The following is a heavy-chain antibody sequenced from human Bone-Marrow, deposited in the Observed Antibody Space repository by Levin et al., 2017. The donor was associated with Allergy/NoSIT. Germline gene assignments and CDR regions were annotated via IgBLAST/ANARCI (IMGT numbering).Heavy chain of an antibody. Sequence: LTGGSLRLSCAASGFSFSKSGMNWVRQAPGQGLEWVSYIRPTSEIIHYADSVKGRFIISRDNAKNSLYLQMNSLRVEDTATYYCVRDLTTIRGGMDVWGQGTTVTVSS. CDR1: GFSFSKSG. D-gene: IGHD1-1*01. CDR3: VRDLTTIRGGMDV. V-gene: IGHV3-48*04. CDR2: IRPTSEII. J-gene: IGHJ6*02.